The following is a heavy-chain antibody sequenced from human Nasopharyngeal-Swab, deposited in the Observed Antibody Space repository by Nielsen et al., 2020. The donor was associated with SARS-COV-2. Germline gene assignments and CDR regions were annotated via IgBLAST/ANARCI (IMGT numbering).Heavy chain of an antibody. CDR3: AKGHSSSWPDYYYYGMDV. V-gene: IGHV3-23*01. CDR2: ISGSGGST. J-gene: IGHJ6*02. CDR1: GFTFSSYA. Sequence: GESLKISCAASGFTFSSYAMSWVRQDPGKGLEWVSAISGSGGSTYYADSVKGRFTISRDNSKNTLYLQMNSLRAEDTAVYYCAKGHSSSWPDYYYYGMDVWGQGTTVTVSS. D-gene: IGHD6-13*01.